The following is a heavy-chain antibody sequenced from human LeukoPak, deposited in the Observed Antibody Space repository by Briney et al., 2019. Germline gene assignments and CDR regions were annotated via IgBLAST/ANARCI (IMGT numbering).Heavy chain of an antibody. J-gene: IGHJ4*02. CDR1: GYSFTSYW. V-gene: IGHV5-51*01. Sequence: GESLKISCKGSGYSFTSYWIGWVRQMPGKGLEWMGIIYPGDSDTRYSPSFQGQVTISADKSISTAYLQWSSLKASDTAMYYCARPMRPYALPGGDFDYWGQGTLVTVSS. CDR3: ARPMRPYALPGGDFDY. CDR2: IYPGDSDT. D-gene: IGHD2-2*01.